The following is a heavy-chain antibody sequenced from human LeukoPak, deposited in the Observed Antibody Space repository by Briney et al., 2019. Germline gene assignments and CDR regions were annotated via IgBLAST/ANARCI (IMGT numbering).Heavy chain of an antibody. CDR3: ARGLYKGDYWYWFDP. CDR1: GGFISSYY. D-gene: IGHD4-17*01. V-gene: IGHV4-59*01. J-gene: IGHJ5*02. CDR2: IYYSGST. Sequence: SETLSLTCTVSGGFISSYYWSWIRQPPGKGLEWIGYIYYSGSTNYNPSLKSRVTISVDTSKNQFSLKLSSVTAADTAVYYCARGLYKGDYWYWFDPWGQGTLVTVSS.